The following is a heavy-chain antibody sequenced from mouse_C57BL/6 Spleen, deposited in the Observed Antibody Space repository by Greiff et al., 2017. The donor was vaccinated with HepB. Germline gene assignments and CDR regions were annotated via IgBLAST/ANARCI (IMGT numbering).Heavy chain of an antibody. J-gene: IGHJ4*01. V-gene: IGHV1-81*01. CDR3: ARKGATVVEGAMDY. CDR2: IYPRSGNT. D-gene: IGHD1-1*01. Sequence: QVQLQQSGAELARPGASVKLSCKASGYTFTSYGISWVKQRTGQGLEWIGEIYPRSGNTYYNEKFKGKATLTADKSSSTAYMELRSLTSEDSAVYFCARKGATVVEGAMDYWGQGTSVTVSS. CDR1: GYTFTSYG.